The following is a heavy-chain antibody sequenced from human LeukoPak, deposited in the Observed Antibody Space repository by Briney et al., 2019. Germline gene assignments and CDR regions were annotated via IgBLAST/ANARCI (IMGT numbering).Heavy chain of an antibody. CDR3: ASPEGYSSSWYYFDY. CDR2: IYSGGST. V-gene: IGHV3-66*02. J-gene: IGHJ4*02. CDR1: GFTVSSNY. D-gene: IGHD6-13*01. Sequence: GGSLRLSCAASGFTVSSNYMSWVRQAPGKGLEWVSVIYSGGSTYYADSVEGRFTISRDNSKNTLYLQMNSLRAEDTAVYYCASPEGYSSSWYYFDYWGQGTLVTVSS.